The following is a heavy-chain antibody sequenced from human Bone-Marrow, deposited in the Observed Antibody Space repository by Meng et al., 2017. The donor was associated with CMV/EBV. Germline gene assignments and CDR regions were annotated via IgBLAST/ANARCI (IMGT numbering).Heavy chain of an antibody. CDR1: NFAISSGYY. CDR3: ARDMSATFDY. V-gene: IGHV4-38-2*02. CDR2: MYHSGTT. D-gene: IGHD3-10*02. J-gene: IGHJ4*02. Sequence: SESLSLTCSVSNFAISSGYYWAWIRQPPGRGLEWIGSMYHSGTTYHNPSLKSRVTISVDTSKNQSSLNLKSVTAADTAVYYCARDMSATFDYWGRGTLVTVSS.